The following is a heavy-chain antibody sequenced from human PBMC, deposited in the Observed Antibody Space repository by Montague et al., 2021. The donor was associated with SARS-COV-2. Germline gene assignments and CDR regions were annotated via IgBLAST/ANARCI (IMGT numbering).Heavy chain of an antibody. V-gene: IGHV4-59*01. Sequence: SETLSLTCTVSGGSISPYYWSWIQQPPGKGLEWIGNIYYTGSTXXXSSXXXRLTISVDTSENQFSLKVTSVTPADTAVYYCARVGWELRVGDYYFDYWGQGTLVTVSS. CDR1: GGSISPYY. CDR2: IYYTGST. J-gene: IGHJ4*02. D-gene: IGHD1-26*01. CDR3: ARVGWELRVGDYYFDY.